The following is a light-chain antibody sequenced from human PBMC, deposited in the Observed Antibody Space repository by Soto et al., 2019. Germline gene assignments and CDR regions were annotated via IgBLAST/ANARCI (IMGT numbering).Light chain of an antibody. J-gene: IGLJ3*02. CDR3: ETWDSDTHTV. CDR2: LEGSGSY. CDR1: SGHSSYI. Sequence: QSVLTQSSSASASLGSSVKLTCTLSSGHSSYIIAWHQQQPGKAPRYLMKLEGSGSYNEGSGVPDRFSGSSSGADRYLTISNLQFEDEADYYCETWDSDTHTVFGGGTQLTVL. V-gene: IGLV4-60*02.